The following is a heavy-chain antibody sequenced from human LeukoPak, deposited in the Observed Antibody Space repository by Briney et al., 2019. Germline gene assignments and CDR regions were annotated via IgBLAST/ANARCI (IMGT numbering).Heavy chain of an antibody. Sequence: SETLSLTRTFSVGSNSSYYGIWIRHPRAKARVWSGDNYYSGSTNYSPALKRRVTKYVETVKHQFSLEVSPVPAADTAVYYCARAFVSSGVAWEYYFDYWGQGTLVTVSS. V-gene: IGHV4-59*01. CDR1: VGSNSSYY. D-gene: IGHD6-19*01. CDR2: NYYSGST. J-gene: IGHJ4*02. CDR3: ARAFVSSGVAWEYYFDY.